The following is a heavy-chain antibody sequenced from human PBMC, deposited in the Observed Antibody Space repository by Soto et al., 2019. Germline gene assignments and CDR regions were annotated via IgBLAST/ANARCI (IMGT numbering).Heavy chain of an antibody. D-gene: IGHD2-21*01. Sequence: EVQLVESGGGLVQPGGSLRLSCAASGFTFSTYWMTWVRQAPGKGLEWVANIKQDGSEKYYVDSVKGRFTISRDNAKNSLYLQMNSLRDEDTGVYYCAGALWANLWDYWGQGTLVTVSP. CDR2: IKQDGSEK. V-gene: IGHV3-7*04. CDR3: AGALWANLWDY. J-gene: IGHJ4*02. CDR1: GFTFSTYW.